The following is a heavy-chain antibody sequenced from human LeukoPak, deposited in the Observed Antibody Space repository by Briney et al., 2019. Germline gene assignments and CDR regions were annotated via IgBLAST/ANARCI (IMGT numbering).Heavy chain of an antibody. CDR2: IYHSGST. CDR1: GGSISSSDW. J-gene: IGHJ4*02. V-gene: IGHV4-4*02. Sequence: PSETLSLTCAVSGGSISSSDWWSWVRQPPGKGLEWIGEIYHSGSTNYNPSLKSRVTISVDKSRNQFSLKLSSVTAADTAVYYCARAWGSGDSGCRIDYWGQGTLVTVSS. CDR3: ARAWGSGDSGCRIDY. D-gene: IGHD6-19*01.